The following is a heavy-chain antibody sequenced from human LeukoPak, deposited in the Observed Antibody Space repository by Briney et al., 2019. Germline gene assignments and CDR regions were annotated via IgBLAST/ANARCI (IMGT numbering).Heavy chain of an antibody. Sequence: ASVKVSCKASGGTFSSYAISWVRQAPGQGLEWMGWISTYNGNTNYAQKLQGRVTMTTDTSTSTAYMELRSLRSDDTAAYYCARDYSSGWPNFDYWGQGTLVTVSS. J-gene: IGHJ4*02. V-gene: IGHV1-18*01. CDR3: ARDYSSGWPNFDY. CDR1: GGTFSSYA. D-gene: IGHD6-19*01. CDR2: ISTYNGNT.